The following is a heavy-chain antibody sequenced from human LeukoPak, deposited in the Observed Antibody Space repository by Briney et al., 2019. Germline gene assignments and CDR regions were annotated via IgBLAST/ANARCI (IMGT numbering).Heavy chain of an antibody. J-gene: IGHJ4*02. CDR3: ARDLGADRFDY. CDR1: GFTFSNYW. V-gene: IGHV3-7*01. Sequence: GGSLRLSCAASGFTFSNYWMSWVRQAPGKGLEWVANIKQDGSEKYYVDSVKGRFTISRDNAKNSLYVQMNSLRAEDTAVYYCARDLGADRFDYRGQGTLVTVSS. CDR2: IKQDGSEK.